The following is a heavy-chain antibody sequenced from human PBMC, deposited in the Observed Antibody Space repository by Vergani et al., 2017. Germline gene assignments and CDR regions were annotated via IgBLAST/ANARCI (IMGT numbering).Heavy chain of an antibody. J-gene: IGHJ4*02. Sequence: QVQLVESGGGVVQPGTSLRLSCVVSGFALNRHAMYWVRQAPGKGLEWVVGISFDGTNEYYPDLVKGRFTISRDIGKNTLYLQVRSLRLEDTGVYHCVRDSGLCDGGRCYTEVWDYWGQGTAVTVSS. CDR3: VRDSGLCDGGRCYTEVWDY. CDR2: ISFDGTNE. D-gene: IGHD2-2*02. CDR1: GFALNRHA. V-gene: IGHV3-30-3*01.